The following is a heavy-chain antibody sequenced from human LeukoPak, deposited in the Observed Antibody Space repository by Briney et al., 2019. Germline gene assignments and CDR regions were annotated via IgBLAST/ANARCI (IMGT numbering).Heavy chain of an antibody. J-gene: IGHJ6*02. D-gene: IGHD2-2*01. Sequence: SQTLSLTCTVSGGSISRGGYYWSWIRQHPGKGLEWIGYIYYSGSTYYNPSLKSRVNISVDTSKNQFSLKLSSVTAADTAVYYCARKGEWYQKLYYYSGMDVWGQGTTVTVSS. CDR3: ARKGEWYQKLYYYSGMDV. CDR2: IYYSGST. V-gene: IGHV4-31*03. CDR1: GGSISRGGYY.